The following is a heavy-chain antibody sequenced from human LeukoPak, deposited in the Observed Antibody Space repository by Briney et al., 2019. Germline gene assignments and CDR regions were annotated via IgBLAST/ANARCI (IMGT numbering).Heavy chain of an antibody. CDR2: INPSGGGT. V-gene: IGHV1-46*01. Sequence: ASVKVSCKASGYTFTSYYMHWVRQAPGQGLEWMGIINPSGGGTSYAQKFQGRVTMTRDMSTSTVYMELSRLRSEETSVYYCARDRIYYYDSSGYYYRGGGAFDIWGQGTMVTVSS. D-gene: IGHD3-22*01. CDR1: GYTFTSYY. CDR3: ARDRIYYYDSSGYYYRGGGAFDI. J-gene: IGHJ3*02.